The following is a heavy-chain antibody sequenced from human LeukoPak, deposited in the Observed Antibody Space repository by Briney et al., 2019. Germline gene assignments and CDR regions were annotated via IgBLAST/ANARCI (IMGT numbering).Heavy chain of an antibody. CDR1: GYTFTSYD. CDR3: ARDMTSGWSAFDI. Sequence: ASVKASCKASGYTFTSYDINWVRQATGQGLEWMGWMNPNSGNTGYAQKFQGRVTMTRNTSISTAYMELSSLRSEDTAVYYCARDMTSGWSAFDIWGQGTMVTVSS. D-gene: IGHD6-19*01. J-gene: IGHJ3*02. CDR2: MNPNSGNT. V-gene: IGHV1-8*01.